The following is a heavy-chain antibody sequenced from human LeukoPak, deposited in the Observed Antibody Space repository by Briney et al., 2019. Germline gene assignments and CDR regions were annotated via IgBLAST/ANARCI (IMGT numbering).Heavy chain of an antibody. D-gene: IGHD4-17*01. J-gene: IGHJ5*01. CDR3: ARLFGGVTTFDF. CDR1: GFTFSGYW. Sequence: PGGSLRLSCAASGFTFSGYWMSGVRRGPGKGLDGVASIQPDGGVTFYLDSVKGRFPISRDNAKSSVFLQMNSLRAEDTAVYYCARLFGGVTTFDFWGQGTLVTASS. CDR2: IQPDGGVT. V-gene: IGHV3-7*01.